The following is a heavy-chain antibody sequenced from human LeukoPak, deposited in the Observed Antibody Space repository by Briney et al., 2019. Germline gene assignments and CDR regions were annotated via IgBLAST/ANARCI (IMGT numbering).Heavy chain of an antibody. CDR1: GGTFSSYA. D-gene: IGHD3-3*02. CDR2: INPNGGST. Sequence: ASVKVSCKASGGTFSSYAISWVRQAPGQGLEWMGIINPNGGSTNYAQKFQGRVTMTRDMSTSTVYMELSSLRSEDTAVYYCARGIYISPRSAFDIWGQGTMVTVSS. V-gene: IGHV1-46*01. CDR3: ARGIYISPRSAFDI. J-gene: IGHJ3*02.